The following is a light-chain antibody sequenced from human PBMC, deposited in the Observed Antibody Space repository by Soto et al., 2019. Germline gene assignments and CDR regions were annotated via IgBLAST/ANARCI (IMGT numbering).Light chain of an antibody. J-gene: IGKJ5*01. CDR2: DAS. V-gene: IGKV3-11*01. Sequence: EIVLTQSPATLSLSPGERATLSCRASQSVSSYLAWYQQKPGQAPRLLIYDASNRATGIPARVSGSESGTDFTITSSSLEPEDFAVYYCQQRSNWPLITFGQGTRLEIK. CDR3: QQRSNWPLIT. CDR1: QSVSSY.